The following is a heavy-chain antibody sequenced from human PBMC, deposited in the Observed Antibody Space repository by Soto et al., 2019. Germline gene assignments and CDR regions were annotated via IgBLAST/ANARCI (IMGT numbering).Heavy chain of an antibody. J-gene: IGHJ4*02. D-gene: IGHD6-19*01. CDR2: ISSSSRYI. CDR3: ARIAVAGFDY. CDR1: GFTFSSYS. Sequence: EVQLVESGGGLVKPGGSLRLSCAASGFTFSSYSMNWVRQAPGKGLEWVSSISSSSRYIYYADSVKGRFTISRDNAKNSLYLQMNSLRAEDTAVYYCARIAVAGFDYWGQGTLVTVSS. V-gene: IGHV3-21*01.